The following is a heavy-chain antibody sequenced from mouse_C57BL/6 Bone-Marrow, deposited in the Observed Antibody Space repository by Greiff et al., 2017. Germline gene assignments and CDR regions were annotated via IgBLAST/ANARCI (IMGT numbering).Heavy chain of an antibody. CDR3: ARRGVGLLSYARDY. CDR1: GYTFTSYG. D-gene: IGHD2-3*01. V-gene: IGHV1-81*01. CDR2: IYPRSGHT. J-gene: IGHJ4*01. Sequence: VQLQQSGAELARPGASVKLSCKASGYTFTSYGISWVKQRTGQGLEWIGEIYPRSGHTYYNEKFKGKAPLTADKSSSTAYMELRSLTSEESAGDFGARRGVGLLSYARDYWGQGTSVTVSS.